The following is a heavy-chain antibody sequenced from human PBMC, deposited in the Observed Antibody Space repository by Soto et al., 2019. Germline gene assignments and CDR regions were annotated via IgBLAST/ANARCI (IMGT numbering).Heavy chain of an antibody. V-gene: IGHV4-34*01. J-gene: IGHJ4*02. CDR1: GGSFSGYY. Sequence: QVQLQQWGAGLLKPSETLSLTCAVYGGSFSGYYWTWIRQPPGTGLEWIGEINHSGSTNYNPSLKSRATRSVDTSRNQFSLKLTSVTAADPAVYYCARDKLTGLFDYWGQGTLVTVSS. D-gene: IGHD2-8*02. CDR2: INHSGST. CDR3: ARDKLTGLFDY.